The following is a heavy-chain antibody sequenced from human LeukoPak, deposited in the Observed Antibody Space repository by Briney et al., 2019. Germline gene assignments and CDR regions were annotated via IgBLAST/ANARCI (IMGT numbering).Heavy chain of an antibody. Sequence: GGSLRLSCAASGFTFSSYGMHWVRQAPGKGLEWEAVISYDGSNKYYADSVKGRFTISRDNSKNTLYLQMNSLRAEDTAVYYCAKDFGQAAMVLGGPDYWGQGTLVTVSS. V-gene: IGHV3-30*18. D-gene: IGHD5-18*01. CDR2: ISYDGSNK. J-gene: IGHJ4*02. CDR3: AKDFGQAAMVLGGPDY. CDR1: GFTFSSYG.